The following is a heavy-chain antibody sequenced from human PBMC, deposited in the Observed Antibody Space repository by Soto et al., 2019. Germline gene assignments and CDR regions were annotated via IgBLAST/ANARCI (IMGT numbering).Heavy chain of an antibody. D-gene: IGHD3-3*01. J-gene: IGHJ5*02. Sequence: SGPTLVNPTETLTLTCTVSGFSLSNARMGVSWIRQPPGKALEWLAHIFSNDEKSYSTSLKSRLTISKDTSKSQVVLTMTNMDPVDTATYYCASIGTYYDFWSGYSDNWFDPWGQGTLVTVSS. CDR2: IFSNDEK. V-gene: IGHV2-26*04. CDR3: ASIGTYYDFWSGYSDNWFDP. CDR1: GFSLSNARMG.